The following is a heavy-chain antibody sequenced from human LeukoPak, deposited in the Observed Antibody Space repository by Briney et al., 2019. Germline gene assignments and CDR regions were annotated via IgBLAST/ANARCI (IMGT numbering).Heavy chain of an antibody. J-gene: IGHJ4*02. CDR2: ISAYSADT. Sequence: ASVKVSFKASGYTFTTYGVSWVRQAPGQGLEWMGRISAYSADTNYAPNLQGRVSMTADTSTTTAYMELRSLRSDDTAMYYCASGGYWGQGTQVTVSS. CDR1: GYTFTTYG. D-gene: IGHD3-16*01. V-gene: IGHV1-18*01. CDR3: ASGGY.